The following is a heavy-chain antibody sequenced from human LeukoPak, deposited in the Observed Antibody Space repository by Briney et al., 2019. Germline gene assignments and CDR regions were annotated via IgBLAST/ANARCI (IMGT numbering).Heavy chain of an antibody. CDR1: GFTFSSYG. V-gene: IGHV3-30*03. CDR2: ISYDGSNK. J-gene: IGHJ5*02. CDR3: ARVPSGSATSHTEGDWLDP. Sequence: GGSLRLSCAASGFTFSSYGMHWVRQAPGKGLEWVAVISYDGSNKYYADSVKGRFTITRDNAKNSLYLQMNSLRAEDTAVYYCARVPSGSATSHTEGDWLDPWGQGTLVTVSS. D-gene: IGHD1-26*01.